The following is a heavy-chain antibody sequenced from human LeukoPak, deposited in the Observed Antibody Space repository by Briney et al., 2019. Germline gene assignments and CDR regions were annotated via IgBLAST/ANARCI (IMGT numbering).Heavy chain of an antibody. J-gene: IGHJ1*01. CDR3: VRDNAVGTTVGYFRD. Sequence: GGSLRLSCAASGFTFSSFSMHWVRQAPGKGLEWISYITSSSSTMYYADSVKGRFIISRDNANNSLYLQMNSLRAEDTAVYYCVRDNAVGTTVGYFRDWGQGTLVTVS. D-gene: IGHD2-21*02. CDR2: ITSSSSTM. CDR1: GFTFSSFS. V-gene: IGHV3-48*04.